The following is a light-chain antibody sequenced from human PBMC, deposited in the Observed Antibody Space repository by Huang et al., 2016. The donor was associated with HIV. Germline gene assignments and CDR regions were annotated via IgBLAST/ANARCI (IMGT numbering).Light chain of an antibody. V-gene: IGKV2-29*02. J-gene: IGKJ4*01. CDR2: EVS. Sequence: NQTPLSLSVTPGQPASISCKSSQSLLHSEGKTYLYWYVQKAGNSPQLFMYEVSNRFSGVPDRFSGSGSGTSFTLKISRVEAEDVGIYYCMQGIHLSSPFGGGTKIEI. CDR3: MQGIHLSSP. CDR1: QSLLHSEGKTY.